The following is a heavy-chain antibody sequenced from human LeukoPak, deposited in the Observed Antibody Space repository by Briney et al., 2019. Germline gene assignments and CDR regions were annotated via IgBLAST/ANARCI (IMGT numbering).Heavy chain of an antibody. D-gene: IGHD3-3*01. CDR2: INPNSGGT. J-gene: IGHJ5*02. V-gene: IGHV1-2*02. Sequence: ASVKVSCKASGYTFTGYYMHWVRQAPGQGLEWMGWINPNSGGTNYAQKFQGRVTMTRDTSISTAYMELSRLRSDDTAAYYCARGPIFGVVIIKDWFDPWGQGTLVTVSS. CDR3: ARGPIFGVVIIKDWFDP. CDR1: GYTFTGYY.